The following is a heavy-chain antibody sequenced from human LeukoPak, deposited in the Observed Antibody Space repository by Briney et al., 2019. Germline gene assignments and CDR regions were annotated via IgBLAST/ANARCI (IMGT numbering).Heavy chain of an antibody. Sequence: ASVKVSCKASGYTFTSYDINWVRQAPGQGLEWMGWINTNTGNPTYAQGFTGRFVFSLDTSVSTAYLQISSLKAEDTAVYYCAREGPFWSGYYSDYYYYYGMDVWGQGTTVTVSS. CDR2: INTNTGNP. CDR1: GYTFTSYD. V-gene: IGHV7-4-1*02. CDR3: AREGPFWSGYYSDYYYYYGMDV. D-gene: IGHD3-3*01. J-gene: IGHJ6*02.